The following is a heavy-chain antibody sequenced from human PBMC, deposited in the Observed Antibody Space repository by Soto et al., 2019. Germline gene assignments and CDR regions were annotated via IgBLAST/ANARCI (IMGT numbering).Heavy chain of an antibody. CDR3: ARAVPAAKGWFAS. D-gene: IGHD2-2*01. CDR2: IWFDGSKA. Sequence: QVELVESGGGVVQPGGSLRLACAAAGFTFSSYGMHWVRQAPGKGLEWVAGIWFDGSKAFYAAAVEGRFTISRDNSKNMVYLEMNSPRDVDTAVYYCARAVPAAKGWFASCGQGTLVTVSS. CDR1: GFTFSSYG. J-gene: IGHJ5*01. V-gene: IGHV3-33*01.